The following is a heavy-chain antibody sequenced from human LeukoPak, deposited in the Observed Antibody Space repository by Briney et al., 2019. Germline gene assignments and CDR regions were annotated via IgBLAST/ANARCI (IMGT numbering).Heavy chain of an antibody. CDR3: ARGLFDGNNFRYYFDY. V-gene: IGHV1-8*01. D-gene: IGHD5-24*01. CDR1: GYTFTSYD. Sequence: ASVKVSCKASGYTFTSYDINWVRQATGQGLEWMGWMNPNSGNTGYAQKFQGRVTMTRNTSISTAYMELSSLRSEDTAVYYCARGLFDGNNFRYYFDYWGQGTLVTVYS. CDR2: MNPNSGNT. J-gene: IGHJ4*02.